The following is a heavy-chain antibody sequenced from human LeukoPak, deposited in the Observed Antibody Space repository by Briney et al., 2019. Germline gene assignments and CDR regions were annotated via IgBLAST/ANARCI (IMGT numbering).Heavy chain of an antibody. CDR1: GASVSSGSYY. Sequence: SETLSLTCTVSGASVSSGSYYWSWIRQPPGKGLEWIGYIYYSGSTNYNPSLRSRVTISIDTSKNQFSLSLSSVTAADTAVYYCAGGYSNGSGYWGQGTLVTVSS. CDR2: IYYSGST. J-gene: IGHJ4*02. CDR3: AGGYSNGSGY. D-gene: IGHD5-18*01. V-gene: IGHV4-61*01.